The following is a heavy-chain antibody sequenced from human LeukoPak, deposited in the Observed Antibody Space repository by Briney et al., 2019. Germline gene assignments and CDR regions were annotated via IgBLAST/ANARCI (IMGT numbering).Heavy chain of an antibody. CDR1: GFTFDDYD. CDR3: VKDNYYDRSGYYDD. Sequence: GGSLRLSCAASGFTFDDYDMHWVRHAPGKGLEWVSGISWNSRSIVYADSVKGRLTISRDNAKNSLYLQMNSLRAEDTALYYCVKDNYYDRSGYYDDWGQGTLVTVSS. D-gene: IGHD3-22*01. V-gene: IGHV3-9*01. J-gene: IGHJ4*02. CDR2: ISWNSRSI.